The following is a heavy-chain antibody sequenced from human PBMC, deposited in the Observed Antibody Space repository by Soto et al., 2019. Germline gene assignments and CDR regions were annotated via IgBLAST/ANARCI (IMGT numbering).Heavy chain of an antibody. Sequence: GSLRLSCAASGITFSSYAMSWVRQAPGKGLEWVSAISGSGGSTYYADSVKGRFTISRDNSKNTLYLQMNSLRAEDTAVYYCAKDSSGWDYTYDALDIWGQGTMVAVSS. CDR3: AKDSSGWDYTYDALDI. V-gene: IGHV3-23*01. CDR2: ISGSGGST. CDR1: GITFSSYA. D-gene: IGHD6-19*01. J-gene: IGHJ3*02.